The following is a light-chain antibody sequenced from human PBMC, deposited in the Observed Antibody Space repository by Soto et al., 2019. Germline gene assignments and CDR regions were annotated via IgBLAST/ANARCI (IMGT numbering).Light chain of an antibody. V-gene: IGKV3-11*01. J-gene: IGKJ4*01. CDR1: QSIRNY. Sequence: EVVLTQSAATLSWSPGERATLSCRASQSIRNYLAWYQQKPGQAPRLLIYDASNRATGIPARFSGSGSGTDSILTISSLEPEDSGVYYCQQRNDWVTFGGGTKVDIK. CDR2: DAS. CDR3: QQRNDWVT.